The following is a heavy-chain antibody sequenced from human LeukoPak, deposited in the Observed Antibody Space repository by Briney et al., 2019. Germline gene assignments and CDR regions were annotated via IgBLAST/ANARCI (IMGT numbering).Heavy chain of an antibody. D-gene: IGHD2-15*01. V-gene: IGHV4-61*01. CDR3: ARGDCSGGNCFHFGS. CDR2: IYYSGST. J-gene: IGHJ4*02. Sequence: SETLSLTCTVSGGSVSSGSYYWNWIRQPPGKGLEWIGYIYYSGSTNYNPSLKSRVTISVDTSTNQFSLKLSSVIAADTAVFYCARGDCSGGNCFHFGSWGQGTLVTVSS. CDR1: GGSVSSGSYY.